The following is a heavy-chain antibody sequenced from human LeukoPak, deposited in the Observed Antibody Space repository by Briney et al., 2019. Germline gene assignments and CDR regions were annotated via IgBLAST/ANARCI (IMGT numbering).Heavy chain of an antibody. D-gene: IGHD2-8*01. CDR2: INHSGST. V-gene: IGHV4-34*01. CDR3: ANVRPYYYYMDV. Sequence: PSETLSLTCAVYGGSFSGYYWSWIRQPPGKGLEWIGEINHSGSTNYNPSLKSRVTISVDTSKNQFSLKLSSVTAADTAVYYCANVRPYYYYMDVWGKGTTVTVSS. CDR1: GGSFSGYY. J-gene: IGHJ6*03.